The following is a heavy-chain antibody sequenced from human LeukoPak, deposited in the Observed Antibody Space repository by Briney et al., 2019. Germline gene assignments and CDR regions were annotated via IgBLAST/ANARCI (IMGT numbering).Heavy chain of an antibody. D-gene: IGHD6-6*01. V-gene: IGHV1-2*02. Sequence: GASVKVSCKASGYTFTGYYMHWVRQAPGQGLEWMGWINPNSGGTNYAQKFQGRVTMTRDTSISTAYMELSRLRSDDTAVYYCARDLWYSSSSYYFDYWGQGTLVTVSS. CDR1: GYTFTGYY. J-gene: IGHJ4*02. CDR2: INPNSGGT. CDR3: ARDLWYSSSSYYFDY.